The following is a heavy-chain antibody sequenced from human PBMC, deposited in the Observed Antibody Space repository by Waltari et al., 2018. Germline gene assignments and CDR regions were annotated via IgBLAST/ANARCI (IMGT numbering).Heavy chain of an antibody. J-gene: IGHJ3*02. CDR2: NYQSGSS. CDR3: VAAKEYYYDGSGDDAFET. V-gene: IGHV4-38-2*01. D-gene: IGHD3-22*01. Sequence: QVQLQESGPGLAKSSETLSLTCDVSGYSMRSGYYWGWIRQPPRKGLEWIASNYQSGSSYSNPSLRSRVTISVDTSRNQFSLEMTSVTATDTATYYCVAAKEYYYDGSGDDAFETWGQGTLVTVSS. CDR1: GYSMRSGYY.